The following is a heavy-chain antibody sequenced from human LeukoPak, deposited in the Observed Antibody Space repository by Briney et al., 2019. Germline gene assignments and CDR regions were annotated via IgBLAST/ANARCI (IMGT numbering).Heavy chain of an antibody. CDR1: GFTFSSYW. CDR2: IKQDGSEK. V-gene: IGHV3-7*01. D-gene: IGHD2-2*01. J-gene: IGHJ4*02. Sequence: GGSLRLSCAASGFTFSSYWMSWVRQAPGKGLEWVANIKQDGSEKYYVDSVKGRFTISRDNAKNSLYLQMNSLRAGDTAVYYCARAPDLGYCSSTSCPGRYFDYWGQGTLVTVSS. CDR3: ARAPDLGYCSSTSCPGRYFDY.